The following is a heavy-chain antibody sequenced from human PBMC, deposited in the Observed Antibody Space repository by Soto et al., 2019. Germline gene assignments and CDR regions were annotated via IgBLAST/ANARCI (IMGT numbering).Heavy chain of an antibody. CDR1: GYVITSGYY. CDR3: ARYFHTYSGPPI. CDR2: VDHSGST. Sequence: SETLSLTCVVSGYVITSGYYWGWIRQPPGKGLEWIGAVDHSGSTYYDPSLQGRVTISIDTSKNQFSLKLTSVTAADTALYYCARYFHTYSGPPIWGQGTLVTDS. V-gene: IGHV4-38-2*01. D-gene: IGHD5-12*01. J-gene: IGHJ4*02.